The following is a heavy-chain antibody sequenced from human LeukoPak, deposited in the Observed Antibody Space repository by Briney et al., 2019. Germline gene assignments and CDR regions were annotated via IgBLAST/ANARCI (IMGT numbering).Heavy chain of an antibody. D-gene: IGHD2-15*01. Sequence: GGSLRLSCAASGFTFSSYAMSWVRQAPGKGLEWVSGISGSGGSTYYADSVKGRVTISRDNSKNTLYLQMNSRRTEDTAVYYCAKGIGYYYYYGMDVWGQGTSVTVSS. CDR2: ISGSGGST. J-gene: IGHJ6*02. CDR1: GFTFSSYA. CDR3: AKGIGYYYYYGMDV. V-gene: IGHV3-23*01.